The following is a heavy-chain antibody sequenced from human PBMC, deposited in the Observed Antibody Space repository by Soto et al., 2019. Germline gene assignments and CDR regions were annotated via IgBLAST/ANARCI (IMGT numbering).Heavy chain of an antibody. Sequence: EVQLVESGGGLVQPGGSQRLSCAASGFTFSSYWMHWVRQAPGKGLVWVSRINSEGSTTNYADSVKGRFTISRDIAKNTLYLQMNSLRAEDTAVYYCARSAYGDYFYYYYMDVWGKGTTVTVSS. V-gene: IGHV3-74*01. CDR2: INSEGSTT. CDR3: ARSAYGDYFYYYYMDV. J-gene: IGHJ6*03. CDR1: GFTFSSYW. D-gene: IGHD4-17*01.